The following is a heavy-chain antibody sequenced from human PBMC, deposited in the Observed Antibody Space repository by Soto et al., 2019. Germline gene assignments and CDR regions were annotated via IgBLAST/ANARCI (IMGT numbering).Heavy chain of an antibody. Sequence: QVQLVESGGGVVQPGRSLRLSCAASGFTFSTYGIHWVRQAPGKGLEWVAVISDDGSNKYYADSVKGRVTISRDNSKNTLYLQMNSLRTADTAVYYCAKEGIQLWSAFDYWGQGTLVTVSS. CDR3: AKEGIQLWSAFDY. J-gene: IGHJ4*02. D-gene: IGHD5-18*01. CDR2: ISDDGSNK. V-gene: IGHV3-30*18. CDR1: GFTFSTYG.